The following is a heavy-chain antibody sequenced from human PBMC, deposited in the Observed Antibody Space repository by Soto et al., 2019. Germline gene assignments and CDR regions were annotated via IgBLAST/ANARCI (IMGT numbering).Heavy chain of an antibody. CDR1: GFTFDDYA. CDR3: ARSGITYYYDSSGYTFDY. D-gene: IGHD3-22*01. Sequence: EVQLVESGGGLVQPGRSLRLSCAASGFTFDDYAMHWVRQAPGKGLEWVSGISWNSGSIGYADSVKGRFTISRDNAKNSLYLQMNSLRAEDTAVYYCARSGITYYYDSSGYTFDYWGQGTLVTVSS. V-gene: IGHV3-9*01. CDR2: ISWNSGSI. J-gene: IGHJ4*02.